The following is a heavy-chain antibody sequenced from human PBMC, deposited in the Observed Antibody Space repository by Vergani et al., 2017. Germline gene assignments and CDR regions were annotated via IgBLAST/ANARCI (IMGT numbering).Heavy chain of an antibody. CDR3: AREGGIAVAGTQGWFDP. J-gene: IGHJ5*02. D-gene: IGHD6-19*01. V-gene: IGHV1-18*01. Sequence: QVQLVQSGSELKKPGASVKVSCKASGYTFTSYGISWVRQAPGQGLEWMGWISAYNGNTNYAQKLQGRVTMTTETSTSTAYMELRSLRSDDTAVYYCAREGGIAVAGTQGWFDPWGQGTLVTVSS. CDR1: GYTFTSYG. CDR2: ISAYNGNT.